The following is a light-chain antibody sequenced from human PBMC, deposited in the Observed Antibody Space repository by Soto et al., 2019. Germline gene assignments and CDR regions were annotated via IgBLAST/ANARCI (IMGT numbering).Light chain of an antibody. CDR3: QQYNNWPRTWT. J-gene: IGKJ1*01. CDR1: QSVSSN. V-gene: IGKV3-15*01. CDR2: GAS. Sequence: EIVMTQSPATLSVSPGERATLSCRASQSVSSNLAWYQQKPGQAPRLLIYGASTRATGIPARFSGSGSGTEFTLTLSSLQSEDFAVYYCQQYNNWPRTWTFGQGTKVEIK.